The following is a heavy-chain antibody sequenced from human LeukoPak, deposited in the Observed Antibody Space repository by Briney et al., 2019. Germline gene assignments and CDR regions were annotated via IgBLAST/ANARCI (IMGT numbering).Heavy chain of an antibody. D-gene: IGHD4/OR15-4a*01. CDR3: ARGEGMVPYYYYMDV. J-gene: IGHJ6*03. CDR2: IIPIFGTA. V-gene: IGHV1-69*05. Sequence: ASVKVSCKASGGTFSSYAISWVRQAPGQGLEWMGRIIPIFGTANYAQEFQGRVTITTDESTSTAYMELSSLRSEDTAVYYCARGEGMVPYYYYMDVWGKGTTVTVSS. CDR1: GGTFSSYA.